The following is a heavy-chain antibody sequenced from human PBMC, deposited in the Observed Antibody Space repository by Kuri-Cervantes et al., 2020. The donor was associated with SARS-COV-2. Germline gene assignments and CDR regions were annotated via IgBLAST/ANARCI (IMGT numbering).Heavy chain of an antibody. CDR3: ARGLDWRSSFDY. D-gene: IGHD3-3*01. CDR1: GFTFSSYS. CDR2: IAGSGHT. V-gene: IGHV4-38-2*01. Sequence: ESLKISCAASGFTFSSYSMNWIRQAPGKGLEWIVSIAGSGHTYYNPSLQSRVRISLDTSKNQFSLKMSSVTAADTAVYHCARGLDWRSSFDYWGQGTLVTVSS. J-gene: IGHJ4*02.